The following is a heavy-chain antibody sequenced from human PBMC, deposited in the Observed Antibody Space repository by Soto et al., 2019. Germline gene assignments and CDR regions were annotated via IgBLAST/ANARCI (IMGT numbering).Heavy chain of an antibody. CDR3: ATTFTYYYDSSGYFPDY. CDR2: ISAYNGNT. V-gene: IGHV1-18*01. Sequence: QVQLVQSGAEVKKPGASVKVSCKASGYTFTSYGISWVRQAPGQGLEWMGWISAYNGNTNYAQKLQGRVTMTTDTSTSTAYMELGSLTSDVTDVYYCATTFTYYYDSSGYFPDYWGQVTLVTVSS. J-gene: IGHJ4*01. D-gene: IGHD3-22*01. CDR1: GYTFTSYG.